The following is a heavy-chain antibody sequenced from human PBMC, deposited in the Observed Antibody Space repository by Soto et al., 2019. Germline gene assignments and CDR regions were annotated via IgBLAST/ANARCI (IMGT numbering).Heavy chain of an antibody. V-gene: IGHV1-3*01. J-gene: IGHJ6*02. CDR1: GYTFTSYC. CDR3: ARDPNDSSAYYHHYYYGMDV. CDR2: INAGNGNT. Sequence: ASVKVSCKAAGYTFTSYCIHWVRQAPGQRLEWTGWINAGNGNTKYSEKFLGRVTITRDTSASTAYLELSSLRSEDTAVYYCARDPNDSSAYYHHYYYGMDVWGQGTTVTVSS. D-gene: IGHD3-22*01.